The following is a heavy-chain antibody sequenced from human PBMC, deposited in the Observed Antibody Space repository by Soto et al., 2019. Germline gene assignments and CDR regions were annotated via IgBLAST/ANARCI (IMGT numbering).Heavy chain of an antibody. D-gene: IGHD3-9*01. V-gene: IGHV3-33*08. CDR1: RFSLSCYG. Sequence: RRALLLSCSSSRFSLSCYGMHSARPAPSKWLGWVAVIWYDGSNKYYADAVKGRFTISRDNSKNTLYLQMNSLRAEDTAVYYCARDAYDILTGPRDGMDVWGQGTTVTVSS. CDR3: ARDAYDILTGPRDGMDV. J-gene: IGHJ6*02. CDR2: IWYDGSNK.